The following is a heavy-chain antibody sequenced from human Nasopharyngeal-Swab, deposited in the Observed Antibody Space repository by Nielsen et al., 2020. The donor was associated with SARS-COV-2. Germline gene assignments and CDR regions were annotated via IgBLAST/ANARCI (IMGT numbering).Heavy chain of an antibody. CDR1: GYTFTSYD. D-gene: IGHD3-10*01. CDR3: ARSTMVRGYYYYGMDV. CDR2: MNPNSGNT. V-gene: IGHV1-8*01. J-gene: IGHJ6*02. Sequence: ASVKVSCKASGYTFTSYDINWVRQATGQGLEWMGWMNPNSGNTGYAQKFQGRVTMTRNTSISTAYMELSSLRSEDTAVYYCARSTMVRGYYYYGMDVWGQGTTVTVSS.